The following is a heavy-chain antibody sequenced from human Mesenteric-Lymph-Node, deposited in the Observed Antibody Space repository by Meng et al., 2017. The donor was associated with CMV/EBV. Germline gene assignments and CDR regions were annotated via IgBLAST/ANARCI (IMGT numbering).Heavy chain of an antibody. CDR1: FSRYA. J-gene: IGHJ4*02. V-gene: IGHV1-69*11. D-gene: IGHD3-10*01. Sequence: FSRYAINWVRQAPGQGLEWMRLIIPMLGRPNYAPKLQGRVTISADESTNTVYMEMTGLKSEDTAVYYCARDGGFSGSGTYYPPTFWGLGTLVTVSS. CDR3: ARDGGFSGSGTYYPPTF. CDR2: IIPMLGRP.